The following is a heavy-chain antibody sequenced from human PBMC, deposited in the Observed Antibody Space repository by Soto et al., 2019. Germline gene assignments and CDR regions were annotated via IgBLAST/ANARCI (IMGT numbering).Heavy chain of an antibody. V-gene: IGHV4-4*02. CDR1: GGSISSSNW. J-gene: IGHJ6*02. CDR3: ARSPDSSGYYPRWYYYGMDV. Sequence: QVQLQESGPGLVKPSGTLSLTCAVSGGSISSSNWWSWVRQPPGKGLEWIGEIYHSGSTNYNPSLKSRVTISVDKSKNQFSLKLSSVTAADTAVYYCARSPDSSGYYPRWYYYGMDVWGRGTTVTVSS. D-gene: IGHD3-22*01. CDR2: IYHSGST.